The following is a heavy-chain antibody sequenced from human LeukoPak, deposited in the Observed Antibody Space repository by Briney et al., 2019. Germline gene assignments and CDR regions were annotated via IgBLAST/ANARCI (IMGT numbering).Heavy chain of an antibody. J-gene: IGHJ3*02. CDR1: GGSFSGYY. CDR2: INHSGST. Sequence: SETLSLTCAVYGGSFSGYYWSWIRQPPGKGLEWIGEINHSGSTNYNPSLKSRVTISVDTSKNQFSLKLSSVTAADTAVYYCARPTIALLAFDIWGRGTMVTVSS. CDR3: ARPTIALLAFDI. V-gene: IGHV4-34*01. D-gene: IGHD5-24*01.